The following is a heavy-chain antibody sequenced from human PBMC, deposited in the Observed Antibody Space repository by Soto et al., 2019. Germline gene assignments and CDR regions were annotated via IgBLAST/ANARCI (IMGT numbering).Heavy chain of an antibody. V-gene: IGHV1-69*01. J-gene: IGHJ5*02. Sequence: QVQLVQSGAEVKKPGSSVKVSCKASGGTFSSYAISWVRQAPGQGLEWMGGIIPIFGTANYAQKFQGRVTITADESTSTAYMELSSLRSEDTAVYYCARARSPHAWAVGSRVWFDPWGQGTLVTVSS. CDR2: IIPIFGTA. CDR1: GGTFSSYA. D-gene: IGHD3-10*01. CDR3: ARARSPHAWAVGSRVWFDP.